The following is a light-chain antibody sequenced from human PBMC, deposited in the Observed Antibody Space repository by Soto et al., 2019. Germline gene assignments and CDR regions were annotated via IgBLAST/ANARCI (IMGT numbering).Light chain of an antibody. J-gene: IGKJ2*01. Sequence: DIQMTQSPSSLSASVGDRVTITCRASQSISSYLNWYQQKPGKAPKLQIYAASSLQSGVPSRFSGSGSGTDFTLTIISLQPEDFATYYCQQSYSTPRVTFGQGTKLEIK. CDR3: QQSYSTPRVT. V-gene: IGKV1-39*01. CDR1: QSISSY. CDR2: AAS.